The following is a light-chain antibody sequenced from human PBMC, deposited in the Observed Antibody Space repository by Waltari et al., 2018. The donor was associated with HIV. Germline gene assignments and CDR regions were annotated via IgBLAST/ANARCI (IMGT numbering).Light chain of an antibody. CDR3: STWDNRFSAVG. J-gene: IGLJ2*01. CDR2: GNS. V-gene: IGLV1-44*01. CDR1: SNNIGSYA. Sequence: QSALTQEASVSGTVGQQVTLSCSGNSNNIGSYAVGWYQPVSHVSPKTVLFGNSLPSGILYRFSGSQFGTPASLIISGLQPEAGADYYCSTWDNRFSAVGFGGGTKLTV.